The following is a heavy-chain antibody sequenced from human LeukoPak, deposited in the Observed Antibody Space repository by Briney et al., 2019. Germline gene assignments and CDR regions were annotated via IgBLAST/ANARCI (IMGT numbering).Heavy chain of an antibody. CDR3: ARGRSITGSYGMDV. CDR1: GGSISSYY. D-gene: IGHD1-20*01. Sequence: ASETLSLTCTVSGGSISSYYWSWIRQPPGKGLEWIGYIYYSGSTNYNPSLKSRVTISVDTSKNQFSLKLSSVTAADTAVYYCARGRSITGSYGMDVWGQGTTVTVSS. CDR2: IYYSGST. V-gene: IGHV4-59*01. J-gene: IGHJ6*02.